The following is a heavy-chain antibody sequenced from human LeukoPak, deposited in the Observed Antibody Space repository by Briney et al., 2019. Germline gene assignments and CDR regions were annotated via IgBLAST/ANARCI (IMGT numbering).Heavy chain of an antibody. V-gene: IGHV1-69*13. CDR1: GGTFSSYD. CDR3: ARGWLAETTVVTPYNY. D-gene: IGHD4-23*01. Sequence: SVKVSCKASGGTFSSYDISWVRQAPGQGLEWMGGITPIFGTAKYAQKFQGRITITAVESMSTAYMKLSSLRSEDTAVYYCARGWLAETTVVTPYNYWGQGTLVTVSS. CDR2: ITPIFGTA. J-gene: IGHJ4*02.